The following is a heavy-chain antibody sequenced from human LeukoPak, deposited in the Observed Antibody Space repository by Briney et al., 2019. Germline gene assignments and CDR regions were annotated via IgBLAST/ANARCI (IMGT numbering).Heavy chain of an antibody. Sequence: GGSLRLSCAASGFTFSSYSMNWVRQAPGKGLEWVSSISSSSSYIYYADSVKGRFTISRDNAKNSLYLQMNSLRAEDTAVYYCARLTRLSDLPVPSLDYWGQGTLVTVSS. CDR1: GFTFSSYS. CDR2: ISSSSSYI. J-gene: IGHJ4*02. D-gene: IGHD1-14*01. CDR3: ARLTRLSDLPVPSLDY. V-gene: IGHV3-21*01.